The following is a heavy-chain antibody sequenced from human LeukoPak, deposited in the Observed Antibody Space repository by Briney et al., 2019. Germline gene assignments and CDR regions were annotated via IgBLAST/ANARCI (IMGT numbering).Heavy chain of an antibody. CDR3: AKYQHYDYVWGSYRQGFDY. D-gene: IGHD3-16*02. CDR2: ISGSGGST. Sequence: GGPLRLSCAASGFTFSSYAMSWVRQAPGKGLEWVSAISGSGGSTYYADSVKGRFTISRDNSKNTLYLQMNSLRAEDTAVYYCAKYQHYDYVWGSYRQGFDYWGQGTLVTVSS. V-gene: IGHV3-23*01. CDR1: GFTFSSYA. J-gene: IGHJ4*02.